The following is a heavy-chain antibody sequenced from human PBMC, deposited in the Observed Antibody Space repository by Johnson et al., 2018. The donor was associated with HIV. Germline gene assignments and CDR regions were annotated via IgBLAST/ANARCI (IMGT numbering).Heavy chain of an antibody. CDR2: ISSSGTTV. Sequence: VQLVESGGGAVQPGRSLRLSCAASGFTFSSYGMHWIRQTPGKGLEWVSYISSSGTTVYYADSVRGRFSISRDNTKHSLYLQMNSLRAEDTALYYCAKGMGLSIGELSDAFHFWGLGTVVTVSS. D-gene: IGHD3-10*01. V-gene: IGHV3-48*04. J-gene: IGHJ3*01. CDR1: GFTFSSYG. CDR3: AKGMGLSIGELSDAFHF.